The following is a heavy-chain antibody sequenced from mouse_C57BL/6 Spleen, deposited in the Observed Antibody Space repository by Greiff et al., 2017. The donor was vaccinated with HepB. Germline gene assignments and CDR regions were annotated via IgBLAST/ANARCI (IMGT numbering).Heavy chain of an antibody. Sequence: DVKLVESGGDLVKPGGSLKLSCAASGFTFSSYGMSWVRQTPDKRLEWVATISSGGSYTYYPDSVKGRFTISRDNAKNTLYLQMSSLKSEDTAMYYCARHPYYWGQGTSVTVSS. J-gene: IGHJ4*01. CDR2: ISSGGSYT. CDR3: ARHPYY. CDR1: GFTFSSYG. V-gene: IGHV5-6*02.